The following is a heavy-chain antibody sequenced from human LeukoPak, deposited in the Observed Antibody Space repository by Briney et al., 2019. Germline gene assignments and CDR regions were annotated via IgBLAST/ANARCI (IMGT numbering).Heavy chain of an antibody. Sequence: RASVKVSCKASGGTFSSYAISWVRQAPGQGLEWMGRIIPILGIANYAQKFQGRVTITADKSTSTAYMELSSLRSEDTAVYYCARSAQNEYYDFWSGYYYYGMDVWGQGTTVTVSS. CDR1: GGTFSSYA. CDR2: IIPILGIA. J-gene: IGHJ6*02. V-gene: IGHV1-69*04. CDR3: ARSAQNEYYDFWSGYYYYGMDV. D-gene: IGHD3-3*01.